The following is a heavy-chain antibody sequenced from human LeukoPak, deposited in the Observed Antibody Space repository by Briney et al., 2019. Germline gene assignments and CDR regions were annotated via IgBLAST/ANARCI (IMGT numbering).Heavy chain of an antibody. V-gene: IGHV3-33*06. Sequence: GRSLRLSCAAAGFAFSTYGMHWVRQAPGKGLEWVAVIWYDGNNKDYVDSVKGRFTISRDNSKNTLYLQMNSLRAEGTAVYYCAKDGRVAAAAYYFDYWGQGTLATVSS. D-gene: IGHD6-13*01. CDR1: GFAFSTYG. CDR3: AKDGRVAAAAYYFDY. CDR2: IWYDGNNK. J-gene: IGHJ4*02.